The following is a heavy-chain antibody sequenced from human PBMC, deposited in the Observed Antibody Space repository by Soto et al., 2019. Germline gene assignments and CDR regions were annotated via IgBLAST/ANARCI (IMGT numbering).Heavy chain of an antibody. CDR2: ISGSDDST. V-gene: IGHV3-23*01. Sequence: EVQLLESGGGLVQPGESLRLSCAASGFTFSSYAMSWVRQAPGKGLEWVSVISGSDDSTYYADTVKGRFTISRDNSKNTLYLKMNSLRATDTAVYYCASRSSSSTFDYWGQGTLVTVSS. D-gene: IGHD6-6*01. CDR3: ASRSSSSTFDY. J-gene: IGHJ4*02. CDR1: GFTFSSYA.